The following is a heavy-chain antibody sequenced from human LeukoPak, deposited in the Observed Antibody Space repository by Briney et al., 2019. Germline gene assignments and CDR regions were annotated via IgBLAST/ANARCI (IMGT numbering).Heavy chain of an antibody. Sequence: GASVTVSCKASGYTFSGYQIHWVRQAPGQGREWMGWINPNSGDTNYAQKFQGRVTMTSDTSISTAYMELSRLSSDDTAVYSCARGAVSGTYRYLYWGQGTLVTVSS. CDR3: ARGAVSGTYRYLY. D-gene: IGHD3-16*02. CDR1: GYTFSGYQ. J-gene: IGHJ4*02. CDR2: INPNSGDT. V-gene: IGHV1-2*02.